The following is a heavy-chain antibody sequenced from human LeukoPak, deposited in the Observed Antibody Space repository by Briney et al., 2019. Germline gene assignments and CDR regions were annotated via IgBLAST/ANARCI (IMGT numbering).Heavy chain of an antibody. CDR2: IYYSGST. CDR1: GDSISSSSSY. V-gene: IGHV4-39*07. D-gene: IGHD5-24*01. CDR3: ARENGYKYDY. Sequence: SETLSLTCTVSGDSISSSSSYWGWIRQPPGEGLEWIGSIYYSGSTYYNPSLKSRVTISVDTSKNQFSLKLSSVTAADTAVYYCARENGYKYDYWGQGTPVTVSS. J-gene: IGHJ4*02.